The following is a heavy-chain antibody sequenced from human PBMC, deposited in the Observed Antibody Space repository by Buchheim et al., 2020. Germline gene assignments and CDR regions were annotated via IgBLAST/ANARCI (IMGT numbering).Heavy chain of an antibody. Sequence: EVQLVESGGGLVKPGGSLRLSCAASGSTFSNFSMNWVRQAPGKGLEWVSSITSSSSYIFYADSVKGRFTISRDNAKNSLYLQMNSLRAEDTAVYYCAPYCSGGSCNSLDYWGQGTL. CDR3: APYCSGGSCNSLDY. D-gene: IGHD2-15*01. CDR2: ITSSSSYI. J-gene: IGHJ4*02. CDR1: GSTFSNFS. V-gene: IGHV3-21*06.